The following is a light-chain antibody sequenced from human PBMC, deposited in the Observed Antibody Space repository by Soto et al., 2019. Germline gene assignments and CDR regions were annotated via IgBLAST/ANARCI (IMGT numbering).Light chain of an antibody. J-gene: IGLJ1*01. CDR1: SNDVGGYNY. Sequence: QSVLTQPASVSGSPGQSITISCTGTSNDVGGYNYVSWFQQHPGKAPKLLIFEASNRPSGVSNRFSGSKSGNTASLTISGLQAEDEADYYCSSFTSTSTFVFGTGTKVTVL. CDR3: SSFTSTSTFV. CDR2: EAS. V-gene: IGLV2-14*01.